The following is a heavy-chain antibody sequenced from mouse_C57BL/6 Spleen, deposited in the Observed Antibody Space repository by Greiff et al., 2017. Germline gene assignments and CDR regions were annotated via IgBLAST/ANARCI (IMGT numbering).Heavy chain of an antibody. J-gene: IGHJ2*01. Sequence: QVQLQQPGAELVKPGASVKMSCKASGYTFTSYWITWVKQRPGQGLEWIGDIYPGSGSTNYNEKFKSKATLTVDTSSSTAYMQLSSLTSEDSAVYDGARRTAQVYYFDYWGQGTTLTVPS. D-gene: IGHD3-2*02. CDR3: ARRTAQVYYFDY. CDR1: GYTFTSYW. CDR2: IYPGSGST. V-gene: IGHV1-55*01.